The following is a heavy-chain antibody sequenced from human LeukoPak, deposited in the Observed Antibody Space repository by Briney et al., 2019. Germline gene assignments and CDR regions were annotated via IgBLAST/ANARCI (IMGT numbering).Heavy chain of an antibody. CDR1: GGSFSGYY. J-gene: IGHJ3*02. D-gene: IGHD1-26*01. Sequence: SETLSLTCAVYGGSFSGYYWSWIRQPPGKGLEWIGEINHSGSTNYNPSLKSRVTISVDTSKNQFSLKLSSVTAADTAVYYCARHGSGSYLRSRDAFDIWGQGTMVTVSS. CDR3: ARHGSGSYLRSRDAFDI. CDR2: INHSGST. V-gene: IGHV4-34*01.